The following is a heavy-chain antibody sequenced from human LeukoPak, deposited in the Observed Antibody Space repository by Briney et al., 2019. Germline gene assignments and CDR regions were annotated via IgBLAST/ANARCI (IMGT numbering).Heavy chain of an antibody. Sequence: SETLSLTCTVSGGFISSGGYSWSWIRQHPGKGLEWIGYIYYSGSTYYNPSLKSRVTISVDTSKNQFSLKLSSVTAADTAVYYCARSRVPSYYFDYWGQGTLVTVSS. V-gene: IGHV4-31*03. CDR3: ARSRVPSYYFDY. D-gene: IGHD1-1*01. CDR1: GGFISSGGYS. CDR2: IYYSGST. J-gene: IGHJ4*02.